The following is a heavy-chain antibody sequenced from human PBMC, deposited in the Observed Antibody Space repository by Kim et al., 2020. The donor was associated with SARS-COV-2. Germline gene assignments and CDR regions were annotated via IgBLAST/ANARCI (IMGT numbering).Heavy chain of an antibody. CDR2: INHSGST. J-gene: IGHJ4*02. Sequence: SETLSLTCAVYGGSFSGYYWSWIRQPPGKGLEWIGEINHSGSTNYNPSLKSRVTISVDTSKNQFSLKLSSVTAADTAGYYCARDTNRMTKMEWYFDYWGQGTLVTVSS. CDR1: GGSFSGYY. D-gene: IGHD1-1*01. CDR3: ARDTNRMTKMEWYFDY. V-gene: IGHV4-34*01.